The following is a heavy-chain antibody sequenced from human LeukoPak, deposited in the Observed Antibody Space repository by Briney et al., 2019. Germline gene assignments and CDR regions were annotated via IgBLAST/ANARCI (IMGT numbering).Heavy chain of an antibody. V-gene: IGHV3-23*01. CDR3: AARPLMPPRFDY. D-gene: IGHD2-2*01. J-gene: IGHJ4*02. CDR1: GFTFSSYP. CDR2: ISGGGGST. Sequence: PGGSLRLSCAASGFTFSSYPMSWVRQTPTKGLRWVSSISGGGGSTYYADSVKGRFTISRDNSKSTLYLQMNSLRAEDTAIYYCAARPLMPPRFDYWGQGTLVTVSS.